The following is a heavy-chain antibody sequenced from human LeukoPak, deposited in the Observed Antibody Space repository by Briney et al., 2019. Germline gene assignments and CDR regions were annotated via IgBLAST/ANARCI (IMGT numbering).Heavy chain of an antibody. V-gene: IGHV3-23*01. CDR1: GFTFSSYA. CDR2: LSGNGVVT. CDR3: ANGAASTLGFDP. J-gene: IGHJ5*02. D-gene: IGHD6-13*01. Sequence: PGGSLRLSCAASGFTFSSYAMTRVRRAPGKGLEWVSSLSGNGVVTYHADSVEGRFTISRDNSRNTLYLQSLRLGDSATAIYYCANGAASTLGFDPWGQGTLVTVSA.